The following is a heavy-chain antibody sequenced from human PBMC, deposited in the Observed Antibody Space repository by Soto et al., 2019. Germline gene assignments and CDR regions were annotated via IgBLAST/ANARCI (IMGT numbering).Heavy chain of an antibody. V-gene: IGHV4-34*01. CDR2: VSHRGRT. CDR3: ARNGGSNWYYFDS. CDR1: GGSFTGYY. D-gene: IGHD6-13*01. Sequence: SETLSLTCAVNGGSFTGYYGCWIRQSTGKGLEWIGEVSHRGRTNYNPSLKSRVTISIDTSKNQFFLKLNSVTAADTGVYYCARNGGSNWYYFDSWGQGTVVTVSS. J-gene: IGHJ4*02.